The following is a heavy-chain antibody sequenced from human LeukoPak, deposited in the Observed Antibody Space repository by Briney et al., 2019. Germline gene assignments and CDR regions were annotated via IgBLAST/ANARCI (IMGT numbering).Heavy chain of an antibody. V-gene: IGHV4-39*01. CDR2: IYYSGST. CDR3: ARPPIEIFGVDNWYFEL. Sequence: SETLSLTCTVSGGSFSSSSYYWGWIRQPPGKGLEWIGSIYYSGSTYYNPSLKSRVTISVDTSKNQFSLKLSSVTAADTAVYYCARPPIEIFGVDNWYFELWGRGTLVTVSS. CDR1: GGSFSSSSYY. J-gene: IGHJ2*01. D-gene: IGHD3-3*01.